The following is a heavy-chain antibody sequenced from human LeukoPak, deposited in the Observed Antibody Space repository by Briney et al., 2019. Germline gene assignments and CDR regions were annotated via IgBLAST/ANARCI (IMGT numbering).Heavy chain of an antibody. D-gene: IGHD3-10*01. CDR1: GFTFSSYA. CDR2: ISGSGGST. CDR3: ARSSMIRGVRDFFYFDY. Sequence: GGSLRLSCAASGFTFSSYAMSWVRQAPGKALEWVSAISGSGGSTYYADSVKGRFTISRDNSKNTLYLQMNTLRAEDTAVYYCARSSMIRGVRDFFYFDYWGQGTLITVSP. J-gene: IGHJ4*02. V-gene: IGHV3-23*01.